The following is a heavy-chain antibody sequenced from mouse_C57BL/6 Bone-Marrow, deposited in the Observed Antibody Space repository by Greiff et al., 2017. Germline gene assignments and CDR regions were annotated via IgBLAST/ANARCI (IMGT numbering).Heavy chain of an antibody. Sequence: VKLQQSGAELVKPGASVKISCKASGYTFTDYYIHWVKQRPGQGLEWIGKIGPGSGSTYYTEKFKGKATLTADKSSSTAYMQLSSLTSEDSAVYFCEGQDYGSSYEDWYFDVWGTGTTVTVSS. CDR2: IGPGSGST. CDR1: GYTFTDYY. V-gene: IGHV1-77*01. D-gene: IGHD1-1*01. CDR3: EGQDYGSSYEDWYFDV. J-gene: IGHJ1*03.